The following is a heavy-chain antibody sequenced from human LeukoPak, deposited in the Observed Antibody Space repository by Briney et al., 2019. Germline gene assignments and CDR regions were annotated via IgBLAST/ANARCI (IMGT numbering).Heavy chain of an antibody. CDR2: INPNSGGT. CDR1: GYTFTGYY. D-gene: IGHD2-15*01. J-gene: IGHJ5*02. V-gene: IGHV1-2*02. CDR3: ARAGSIYCSGGSCDNWFDP. Sequence: ASVKVSFKASGYTFTGYYMHWVRQAPGQGLEWMGWINPNSGGTNYAQKFQGRVTMTRDTSISTAYMELSRLRSDDTAVYYCARAGSIYCSGGSCDNWFDPWGQGTLVTVSS.